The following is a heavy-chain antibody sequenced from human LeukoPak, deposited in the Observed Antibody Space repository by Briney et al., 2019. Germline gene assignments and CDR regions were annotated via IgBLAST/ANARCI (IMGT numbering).Heavy chain of an antibody. Sequence: SETLSLTSTVSGGSIRTSSYSWGWIRQPPGKGLEWIGSIYSGGSTYYSPSLKSRVTFSVDTSNNQFSLKLNSLTAADTALYFCARQVYRGSGHSSGYYGPYFDYWGQGTLVTVSS. V-gene: IGHV4-39*01. J-gene: IGHJ4*02. CDR3: ARQVYRGSGHSSGYYGPYFDY. CDR1: GGSIRTSSYS. CDR2: IYSGGST. D-gene: IGHD3-22*01.